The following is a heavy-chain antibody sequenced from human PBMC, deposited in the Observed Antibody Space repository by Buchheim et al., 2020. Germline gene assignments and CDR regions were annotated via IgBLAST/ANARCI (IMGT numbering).Heavy chain of an antibody. CDR2: INPSGGST. Sequence: QVQLVQSGAEVKKPGASVKVSCKASGYTFTSYYMHWVRQAPGQGLEWMGIINPSGGSTSYAQKFQGRVTMTRDTSTSTVYMELSSLRSEDTAVYYCARDLSGDIVVVPAAISVYFDYWGQGT. CDR3: ARDLSGDIVVVPAAISVYFDY. V-gene: IGHV1-46*01. J-gene: IGHJ4*02. CDR1: GYTFTSYY. D-gene: IGHD2-2*02.